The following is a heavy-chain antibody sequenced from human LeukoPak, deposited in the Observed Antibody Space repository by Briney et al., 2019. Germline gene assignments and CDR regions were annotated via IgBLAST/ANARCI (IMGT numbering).Heavy chain of an antibody. V-gene: IGHV1-2*02. CDR3: ARERGRRVVVPAAIVSSFRTWFDP. CDR2: INPNSGGR. J-gene: IGHJ5*02. CDR1: GYTFTGYY. Sequence: ASVKVSCKASGYTFTGYYMHWVRQAPGQGLEWMGWINPNSGGRNYAQKFQGRVTMTRDTSISTAYMELSRLRSDDTAVYHCARERGRRVVVPAAIVSSFRTWFDPWGQGTLVTVSS. D-gene: IGHD2-2*02.